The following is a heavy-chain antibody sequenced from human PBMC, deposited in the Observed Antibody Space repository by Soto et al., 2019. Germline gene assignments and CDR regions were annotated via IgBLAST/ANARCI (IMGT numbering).Heavy chain of an antibody. CDR2: IYYSGST. J-gene: IGHJ4*02. D-gene: IGHD2-2*01. CDR3: ASSTSWATFDY. Sequence: QVQLQESGPGLVKPSETLSLTCTVSGGSISSYYWSWIRQPPGKGLEWIGYIYYSGSTNYNPSIKSRVTISVDTSKNQFSLKLSSVTAADTSVYYCASSTSWATFDYWGQGTLVTVSS. CDR1: GGSISSYY. V-gene: IGHV4-59*01.